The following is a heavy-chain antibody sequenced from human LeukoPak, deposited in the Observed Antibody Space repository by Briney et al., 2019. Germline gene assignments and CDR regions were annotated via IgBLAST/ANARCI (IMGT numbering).Heavy chain of an antibody. D-gene: IGHD2-15*01. CDR2: FDPEDGET. Sequence: ASVKVSCTVSGYTLTELSMHWVRQAPGKGLEWMGGFDPEDGETIYAQKFQGRVTMTEDTSTDTAYMELSSLRSEDTAVYYCATGRCSGGSCYPGWFVWGKGTTVTVSS. V-gene: IGHV1-24*01. J-gene: IGHJ6*04. CDR1: GYTLTELS. CDR3: ATGRCSGGSCYPGWFV.